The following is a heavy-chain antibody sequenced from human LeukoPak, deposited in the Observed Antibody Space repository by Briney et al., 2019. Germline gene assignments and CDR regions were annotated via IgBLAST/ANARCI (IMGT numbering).Heavy chain of an antibody. J-gene: IGHJ4*02. Sequence: GASVKVSCKASGYRFISNYIQWVRQAPGLGPEWVGWMHPGNGNTRYAEKFQGGATMTRDTSINTADLDLNSLRSDDTAVYYCAREGSYCVGGDCYSFDFWGQGTLITVSS. CDR1: GYRFISNY. V-gene: IGHV1-2*02. CDR2: MHPGNGNT. CDR3: AREGSYCVGGDCYSFDF. D-gene: IGHD2-21*02.